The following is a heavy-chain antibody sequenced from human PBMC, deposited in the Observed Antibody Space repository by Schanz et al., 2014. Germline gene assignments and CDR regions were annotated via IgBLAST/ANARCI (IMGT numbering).Heavy chain of an antibody. V-gene: IGHV4-59*08. CDR3: AKFLYDDPS. J-gene: IGHJ5*02. CDR2: IHQSGGT. CDR1: GGDIGNYY. Sequence: QVQLQESGPGLVKPSETLSLTCSVSGGDIGNYYWSWIRQPPGKGLEWIGYIHQSGGTNYNPSLKIRVTILVDTSKTQFPLRLTSLTAADTAVYYCAKFLYDDPSWGQGTLVTVSS. D-gene: IGHD3-3*01.